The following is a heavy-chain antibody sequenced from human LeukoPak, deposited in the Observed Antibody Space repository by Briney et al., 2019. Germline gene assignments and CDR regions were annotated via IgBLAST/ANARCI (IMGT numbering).Heavy chain of an antibody. Sequence: GGSLRVSCAASGFTFRSYAMHWVRQAPGKGLEWVAVISNDGSSEYYGDSVKGRFTISRDNSKDTLYLQMNSLRAEDTAVYYCARSGYSGRFPAYFDYWGQETLVTVSS. CDR2: ISNDGSSE. CDR3: ARSGYSGRFPAYFDY. J-gene: IGHJ4*02. CDR1: GFTFRSYA. D-gene: IGHD1-26*01. V-gene: IGHV3-30-3*01.